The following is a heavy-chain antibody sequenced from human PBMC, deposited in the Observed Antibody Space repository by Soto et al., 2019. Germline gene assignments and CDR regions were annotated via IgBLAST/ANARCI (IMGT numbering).Heavy chain of an antibody. CDR1: GFTCGSYD. V-gene: IGHV3-13*01. D-gene: IGHD3-16*02. CDR3: ARDPSGEGFGEVSYGLCV. Sequence: EVQLVESWGGSVQPGGSLRLSCAASGFTCGSYDMHWVLQATGIGLSWVSSIDIVGDTSYQGSVKGRFTITRDNVQNSLYLQMNSLSAEDSDVYSFARDPSGEGFGEVSYGLCVWGHVTTVTVSS. CDR2: IDIVGDT. J-gene: IGHJ6*02.